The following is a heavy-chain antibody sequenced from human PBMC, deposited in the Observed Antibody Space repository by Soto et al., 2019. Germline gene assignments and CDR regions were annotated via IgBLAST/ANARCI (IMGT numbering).Heavy chain of an antibody. V-gene: IGHV3-30-3*01. CDR3: ARDNYDFGSSTKLY. CDR2: ISYDGSNK. D-gene: IGHD3-3*01. CDR1: GFTFSSYA. J-gene: IGHJ4*02. Sequence: QVQLVESGGGVVQPGRSLRLSCAASGFTFSSYAMHWVRQAPGKGLEWVAVISYDGSNKYYADSVKGRFTISRDNSKNTLYLQMNSLRAEDTAVYYCARDNYDFGSSTKLYWDQGTLVTVSS.